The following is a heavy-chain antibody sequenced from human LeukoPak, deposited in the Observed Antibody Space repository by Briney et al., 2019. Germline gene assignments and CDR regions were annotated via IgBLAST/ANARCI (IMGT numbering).Heavy chain of an antibody. CDR3: ARGTGSYGSNLDN. D-gene: IGHD3-10*01. J-gene: IGHJ4*02. CDR1: GDSISSSHY. V-gene: IGHV4-39*01. CDR2: VYYDGTT. Sequence: SETLSLTCTVSGDSISSSHYWGWIRQAPGKGLEWIGNVYYDGTTYYNPSLQSRLTLPVDTSKNQFSLKLTSATAADTAVYYCARGTGSYGSNLDNWGQGTLVTVSS.